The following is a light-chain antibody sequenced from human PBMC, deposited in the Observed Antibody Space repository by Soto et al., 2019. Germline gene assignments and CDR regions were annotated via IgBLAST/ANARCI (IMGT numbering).Light chain of an antibody. J-gene: IGLJ2*01. CDR1: SGSVSTSYY. Sequence: QAVVTQGPSFSVSPGGTVTLTCGLSSGSVSTSYYPSWYQQTPGQAPRTLIYNTYTRSSGVPDRFSASILGDKAALTITGAQADDESDYYCVLYMGSGISVFGGGTQLTVL. V-gene: IGLV8-61*01. CDR3: VLYMGSGISV. CDR2: NTY.